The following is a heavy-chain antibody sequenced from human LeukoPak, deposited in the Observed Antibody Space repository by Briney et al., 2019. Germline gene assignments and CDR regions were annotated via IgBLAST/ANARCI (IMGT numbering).Heavy chain of an antibody. CDR1: GGTFSSYA. V-gene: IGHV1-69*04. CDR3: ARGYNRKHYYYYMDV. D-gene: IGHD1-1*01. CDR2: IIPILGIA. Sequence: SVKVSCKASGGTFSSYAISWVRQAPGQGLEWMGRIIPILGIANYAQKFQGRVTITADKSTSTAYMELSSLRSEDTAVYYCARGYNRKHYYYYMDVWGKGTTVTVSS. J-gene: IGHJ6*03.